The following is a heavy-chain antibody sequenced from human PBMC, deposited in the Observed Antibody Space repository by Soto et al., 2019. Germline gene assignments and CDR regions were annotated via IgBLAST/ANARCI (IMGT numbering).Heavy chain of an antibody. Sequence: QVQLVESGGGVVQPGRSLRLSCAASGFTFSSYGMHWVRQAPGKGLECVAVIWYDGSNKYYADSVKGRFTIYRDNSKNTLYLQMNSLRAEDTAVYYCARDRRGSVGDEYYFDYWGQGTLVTVSS. D-gene: IGHD1-26*01. CDR3: ARDRRGSVGDEYYFDY. V-gene: IGHV3-33*01. J-gene: IGHJ4*02. CDR1: GFTFSSYG. CDR2: IWYDGSNK.